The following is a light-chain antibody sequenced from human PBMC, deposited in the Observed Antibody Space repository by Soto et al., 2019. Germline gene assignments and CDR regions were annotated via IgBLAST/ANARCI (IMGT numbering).Light chain of an antibody. Sequence: EIVLTQSPATLSLSPGERATLSCRASQSVSGTLAWFQQKPGQPPRRLFYGASNRATGIPARFSASGSGTDFTLTISSLEPEEFAVYYCQQRTLWPRTFGQGTKVEIK. CDR3: QQRTLWPRT. CDR1: QSVSGT. J-gene: IGKJ1*01. CDR2: GAS. V-gene: IGKV3-11*01.